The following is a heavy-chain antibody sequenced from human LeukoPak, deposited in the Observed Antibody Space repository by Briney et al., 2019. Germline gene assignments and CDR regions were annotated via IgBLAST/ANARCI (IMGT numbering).Heavy chain of an antibody. D-gene: IGHD3-10*01. Sequence: GGSLRLSCAASGFTFSNYGMHWVRQAPGKGLEGVAFIRYDGSNEYYEDSVKGRFTISRDNYRNKLYLQMNSLRADDTPSYYCAKVRGSGTYYNFDDWGQGTLVSVSS. J-gene: IGHJ4*02. CDR3: AKVRGSGTYYNFDD. V-gene: IGHV3-30*02. CDR1: GFTFSNYG. CDR2: IRYDGSNE.